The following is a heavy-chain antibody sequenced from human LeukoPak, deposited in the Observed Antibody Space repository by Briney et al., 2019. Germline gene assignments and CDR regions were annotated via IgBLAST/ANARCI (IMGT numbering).Heavy chain of an antibody. CDR2: IYHSGST. D-gene: IGHD3-10*01. Sequence: SETLSLTCAVSGRSISSGGYYWSWIRQPPGKGLEWIGYIYHSGSTYTNPSLKSRVTISVDRSKNQLSLKLSSVTAADTAVYYCARLRGSGSYLYYFDYWGQGTLVTVSS. J-gene: IGHJ4*02. V-gene: IGHV4-30-2*01. CDR1: GRSISSGGYY. CDR3: ARLRGSGSYLYYFDY.